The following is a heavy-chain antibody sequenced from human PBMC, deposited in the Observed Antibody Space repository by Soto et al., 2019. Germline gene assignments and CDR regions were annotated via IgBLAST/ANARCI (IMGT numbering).Heavy chain of an antibody. CDR3: AKARQGFGEFYFDY. J-gene: IGHJ4*02. CDR1: GFTFISYA. CDR2: ISGSGGST. D-gene: IGHD3-10*01. V-gene: IGHV3-23*01. Sequence: PGGSLRLSCAASGFTFISYAMSWVRQAPGKGLEWVSAISGSGGSTYYADSVKGRFTISRDNSRNTLYLQMNSLRAEDTAVYYCAKARQGFGEFYFDYWGQGTLVTVSS.